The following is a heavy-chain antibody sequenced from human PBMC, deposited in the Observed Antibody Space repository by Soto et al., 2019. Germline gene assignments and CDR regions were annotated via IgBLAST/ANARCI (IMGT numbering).Heavy chain of an antibody. D-gene: IGHD2-21*02. V-gene: IGHV3-23*01. CDR1: GFTFSSYA. CDR3: AKSPPYPIVVVTAIPASFDY. Sequence: GGSLRLSCAASGFTFSSYAMSWVRQAPGKGLEWVSAISGSGGSTYYADSVKGRFTISRDNSKNTLYLQMNSLRAEDTAVYYCAKSPPYPIVVVTAIPASFDYWGQGTLVTVSS. J-gene: IGHJ4*02. CDR2: ISGSGGST.